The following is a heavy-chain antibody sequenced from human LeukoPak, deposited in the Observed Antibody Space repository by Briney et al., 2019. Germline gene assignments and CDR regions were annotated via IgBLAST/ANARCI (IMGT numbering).Heavy chain of an antibody. Sequence: PGGSLRLSCAASGFTLSSYTMNWVRQAPGKGLEWVSSISSSSSYIYYADSVKGRFTISRDNAKNSLYLQMNSLRAEDTAVYYCARRGTYYDFWSGYSGFDYWSQGTLVTVPS. CDR2: ISSSSSYI. J-gene: IGHJ4*02. CDR3: ARRGTYYDFWSGYSGFDY. D-gene: IGHD3-3*01. V-gene: IGHV3-21*01. CDR1: GFTLSSYT.